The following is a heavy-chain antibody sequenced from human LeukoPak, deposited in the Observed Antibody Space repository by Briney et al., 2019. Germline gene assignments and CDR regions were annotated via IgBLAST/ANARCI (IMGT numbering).Heavy chain of an antibody. Sequence: GESLKISCKGSGYSFTSYWIGWVRQMPGKGLEWMGIIYPGDSDTRYSPSFQGQVTISADKSISTAYLQWSSLKASDTAMYYCASSSALIGDAFDIWGQGTMVTVSS. CDR1: GYSFTSYW. V-gene: IGHV5-51*01. CDR3: ASSSALIGDAFDI. D-gene: IGHD3-16*02. CDR2: IYPGDSDT. J-gene: IGHJ3*02.